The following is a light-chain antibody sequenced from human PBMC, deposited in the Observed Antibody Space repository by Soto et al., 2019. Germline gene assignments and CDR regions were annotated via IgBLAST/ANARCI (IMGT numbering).Light chain of an antibody. CDR2: VGTGGILG. J-gene: IGLJ3*02. CDR1: SDYSTYQ. V-gene: IGLV9-49*03. Sequence: QSVLTQPPSASASLGASVTLTCTLSSDYSTYQVDWYQQRPGKGPRFVMRVGTGGILGSKGDGIPDRFSVLGSGLNRYLTIKNIQEEDESDYHCGADHGSGSNFVYVFGGGTQVTVL. CDR3: GADHGSGSNFVYV.